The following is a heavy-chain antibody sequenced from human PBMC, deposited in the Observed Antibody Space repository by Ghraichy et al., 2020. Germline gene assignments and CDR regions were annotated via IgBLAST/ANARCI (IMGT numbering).Heavy chain of an antibody. Sequence: GESLNISCTASGFTFSDAWMTWVRQAPGKGLEWVGRIRSKTDGGTTDYGAPGKGRFTISRDDSKNTLYLQLNSLKTEDTAVYYCARLGAFDYWGQGTLVTVSS. D-gene: IGHD3-9*01. J-gene: IGHJ4*02. V-gene: IGHV3-15*01. CDR2: IRSKTDGGTT. CDR1: GFTFSDAW. CDR3: ARLGAFDY.